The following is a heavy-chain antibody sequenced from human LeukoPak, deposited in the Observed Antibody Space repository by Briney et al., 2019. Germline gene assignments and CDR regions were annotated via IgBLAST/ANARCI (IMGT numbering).Heavy chain of an antibody. D-gene: IGHD6-13*01. Sequence: ASVKVSCKASGYTFTGYYMHWVRQAPGQGLEWMGWINPNSGGTNYAQKFQGRVTVTRDTSISTAYMEPSRLRSDDTAVYYCATWTSSSWYYFDYWGQGTLVTVSS. CDR3: ATWTSSSWYYFDY. CDR2: INPNSGGT. J-gene: IGHJ4*02. V-gene: IGHV1-2*02. CDR1: GYTFTGYY.